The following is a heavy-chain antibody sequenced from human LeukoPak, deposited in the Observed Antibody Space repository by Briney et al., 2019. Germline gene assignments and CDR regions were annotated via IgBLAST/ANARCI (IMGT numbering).Heavy chain of an antibody. J-gene: IGHJ3*02. CDR3: AVRPAGDALDI. D-gene: IGHD6-19*01. CDR2: ISRGSSSI. Sequence: GGSLRLSCAASGFTFSSYSMNWVRQAPGKGLEWVSFISRGSSSIYYADSVQGRFTISRDNAKNSLHLQMNSLRADDTAVYYCAVRPAGDALDIWGQGTMVTVSS. CDR1: GFTFSSYS. V-gene: IGHV3-21*06.